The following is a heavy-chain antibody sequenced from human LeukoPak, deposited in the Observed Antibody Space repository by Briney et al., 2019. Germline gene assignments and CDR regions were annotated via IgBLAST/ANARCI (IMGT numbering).Heavy chain of an antibody. Sequence: ASVKVSCKASGYSLSSHAMNWVRQAPGQGLEWMGWINTDTGNPTYGQDFTGRFVFSLDTSANTAYLQINRLKTEDTAVYYCARESRGVASGLDHWGQGTLVTVSS. CDR3: ARESRGVASGLDH. CDR2: INTDTGNP. CDR1: GYSLSSHA. D-gene: IGHD2-15*01. J-gene: IGHJ4*02. V-gene: IGHV7-4-1*02.